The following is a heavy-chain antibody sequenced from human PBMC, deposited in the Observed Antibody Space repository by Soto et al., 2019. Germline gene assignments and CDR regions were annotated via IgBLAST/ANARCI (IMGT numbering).Heavy chain of an antibody. CDR3: AKGAYGPYSYFDY. CDR1: GFTFSTYA. Sequence: GGSLRLSCAASGFTFSTYAMSLVRQAPGKGLEWVSTLSGDGGTTYYADSVRGRFTISRDNSKNTLYLQINSLRADDTAVYYYAKGAYGPYSYFDYWGQGTLVTVSS. J-gene: IGHJ4*02. V-gene: IGHV3-23*01. CDR2: LSGDGGTT. D-gene: IGHD2-15*01.